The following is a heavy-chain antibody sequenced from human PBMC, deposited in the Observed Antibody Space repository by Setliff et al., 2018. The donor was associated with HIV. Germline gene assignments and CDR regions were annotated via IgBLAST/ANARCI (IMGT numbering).Heavy chain of an antibody. Sequence: SETLSLTCTVSGGSISSYYWSWIRQPPGKGLEWIGYVYYTGSTNYNPSLKSRVTISIDTSKNQFPLKLSSVTAADTAVYYCARHQGKYYDSSGYSGWFFDLWGRGTLVTVSS. J-gene: IGHJ2*01. D-gene: IGHD3-22*01. V-gene: IGHV4-59*08. CDR1: GGSISSYY. CDR2: VYYTGST. CDR3: ARHQGKYYDSSGYSGWFFDL.